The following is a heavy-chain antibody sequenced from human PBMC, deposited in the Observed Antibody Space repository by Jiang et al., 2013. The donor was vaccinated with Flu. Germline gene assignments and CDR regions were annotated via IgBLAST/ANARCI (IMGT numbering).Heavy chain of an antibody. V-gene: IGHV4-59*01. CDR2: IYYSGST. CDR1: GGSISSYY. CDR3: ASRGYSYGYGAFDI. Sequence: GSGLVKPSETLSLTCTVSGGSISSYYWSWIRQPPGKGLEWIGYIYYSGSTNYNPSLKSRVTISVDTSKNQFSLKLSSVTAADTAVYYCASRGYSYGYGAFDIWGQGTMVTVSS. J-gene: IGHJ3*02. D-gene: IGHD5-18*01.